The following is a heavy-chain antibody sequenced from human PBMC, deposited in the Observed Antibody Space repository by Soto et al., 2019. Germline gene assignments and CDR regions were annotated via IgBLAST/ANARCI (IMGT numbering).Heavy chain of an antibody. CDR2: ITHTGNS. J-gene: IGHJ3*01. CDR3: ARGRAFGDFAH. CDR1: GGSFSGFS. Sequence: SETLSLPCTVYGGSFSGFSWSWVRQPPGKGLEWIGEITHTGNSIYNPSLKNRVAISADTSKNQFSLNLTSVTAADTSVYFGARGRAFGDFAHWGQGTMVIVSS. D-gene: IGHD4-17*01. V-gene: IGHV4-34*01.